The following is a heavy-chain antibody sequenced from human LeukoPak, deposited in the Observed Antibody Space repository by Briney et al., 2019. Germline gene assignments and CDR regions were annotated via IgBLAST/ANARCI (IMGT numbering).Heavy chain of an antibody. CDR1: GGSISSGDYY. CDR3: ARPYYYDSRIDP. V-gene: IGHV4-30-4*01. CDR2: MYYSGST. J-gene: IGHJ5*02. D-gene: IGHD3-22*01. Sequence: PSETLSLTCTVSGGSISSGDYYERWICQPPGKGLEWLAYMYYSGSTYYNPSLKSRVTMSADTSKNQLSLKLSSVTAADTAVYYCARPYYYDSRIDPWGQGILVTVSS.